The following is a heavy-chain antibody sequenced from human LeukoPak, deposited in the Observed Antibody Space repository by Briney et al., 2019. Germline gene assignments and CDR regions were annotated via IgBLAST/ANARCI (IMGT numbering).Heavy chain of an antibody. V-gene: IGHV3-23*01. Sequence: GGSLRLSCAASGFTFSSYAMSWVRQAPGKGLEWVSAISGSGGSSYYADSVKGRFTISRDNSRDTLYLQMNSLRAEDTAVYYCAKGYYDYVWGSYYFDYWGQGTLVTVSS. CDR1: GFTFSSYA. CDR2: ISGSGGSS. J-gene: IGHJ4*02. D-gene: IGHD3-16*01. CDR3: AKGYYDYVWGSYYFDY.